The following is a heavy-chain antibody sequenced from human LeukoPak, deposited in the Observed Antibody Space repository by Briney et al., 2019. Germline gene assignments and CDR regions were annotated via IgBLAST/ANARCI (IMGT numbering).Heavy chain of an antibody. J-gene: IGHJ3*02. V-gene: IGHV3-72*01. CDR1: GFTFSDHY. CDR2: TRNKANSYTT. D-gene: IGHD1-14*01. CDR3: ARVDNRDAFDI. Sequence: GGSLRLSCAASGFTFSDHYMDWVRQAPGKGLEWVGRTRNKANSYTTEYAASVKGRFTISRDDSKNSLYLQMNSLKTEDTAVYYCARVDNRDAFDIWGQGTMVTVSS.